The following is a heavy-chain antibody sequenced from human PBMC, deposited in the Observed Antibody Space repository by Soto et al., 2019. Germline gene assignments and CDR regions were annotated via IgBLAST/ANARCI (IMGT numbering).Heavy chain of an antibody. V-gene: IGHV4-31*03. CDR2: IYYSGST. J-gene: IGHJ6*02. D-gene: IGHD2-15*01. CDR3: ARAYCSGGSCHNYYYGMDV. Sequence: PSETLSLTCTVSGGSISSGVYYWSWIRQHPGKGLEWIGYIYYSGSTYYNPSLKSRVTISVDTSKNQFSLKLSSVTAADTAVYYCARAYCSGGSCHNYYYGMDVWGQGTTVTVSS. CDR1: GGSISSGVYY.